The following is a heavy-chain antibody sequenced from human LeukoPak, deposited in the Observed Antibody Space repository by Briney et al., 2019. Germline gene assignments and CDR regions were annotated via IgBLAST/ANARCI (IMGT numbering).Heavy chain of an antibody. CDR3: AKDVGSYYFPGYFQH. J-gene: IGHJ1*01. CDR1: GFTFSSYA. D-gene: IGHD1-26*01. V-gene: IGHV3-30-3*01. Sequence: GGSLRLSCAASGFTFSSYAMHWVRQAPGKGVGWVAVISYDGSNKYYADSVRGRFTISRDNYKNTLYLQMNSLRAEDTAVYYCAKDVGSYYFPGYFQHWGQGTLVTVSS. CDR2: ISYDGSNK.